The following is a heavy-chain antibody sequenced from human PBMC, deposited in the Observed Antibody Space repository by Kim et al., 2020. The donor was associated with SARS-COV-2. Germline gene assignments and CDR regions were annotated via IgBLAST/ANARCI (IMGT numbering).Heavy chain of an antibody. CDR2: ST. Sequence: STYCADSVKGRFTISRDNTKNTLYLQMNSLRAEDTAVYYCARDRSNAFDIWGQGTMVTVSS. V-gene: IGHV3-53*01. CDR3: ARDRSNAFDI. J-gene: IGHJ3*02. D-gene: IGHD2-2*01.